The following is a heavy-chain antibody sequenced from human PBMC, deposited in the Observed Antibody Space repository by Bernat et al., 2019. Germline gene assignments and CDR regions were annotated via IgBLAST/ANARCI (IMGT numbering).Heavy chain of an antibody. CDR1: GFTFSTYN. Sequence: EVQLLESGGGLVQPGGSLRLSCAASGFTFSTYNMNWVRQAPGKGLEWVSSISISNNYIYYADSVKGRFTISRDNANNSLYLQMNSLRAEDTAIYYCARDYCSGGNCYSRAPSYYYGMDVWGQGTTVTVSS. CDR2: ISISNNYI. CDR3: ARDYCSGGNCYSRAPSYYYGMDV. V-gene: IGHV3-21*01. D-gene: IGHD2-15*01. J-gene: IGHJ6*02.